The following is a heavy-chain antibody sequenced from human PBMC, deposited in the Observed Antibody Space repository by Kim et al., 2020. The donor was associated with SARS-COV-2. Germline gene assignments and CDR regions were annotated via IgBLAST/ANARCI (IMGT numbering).Heavy chain of an antibody. CDR2: INHSGST. Sequence: SETLSLTCAVYGGSFSGYYWSWIRQPPGKGLEWIGEINHSGSTNYNPSLKSRVTISVDTSKNQFSLTLSPVTAANTAVYYCARGTRQWLVRGPCYYYMDVWGKGTTVTVSS. CDR1: GGSFSGYY. V-gene: IGHV4-34*01. D-gene: IGHD6-19*01. CDR3: ARGTRQWLVRGPCYYYMDV. J-gene: IGHJ6*03.